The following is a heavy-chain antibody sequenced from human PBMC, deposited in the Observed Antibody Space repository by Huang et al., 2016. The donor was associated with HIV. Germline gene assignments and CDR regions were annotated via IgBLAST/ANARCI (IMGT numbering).Heavy chain of an antibody. CDR1: GFLFTTFT. CDR3: ARGGLVGYFNL. Sequence: EVQLEESGGALVKPGGSLRLSCAATGFLFTTFTMHWVRQGPGKGLEWVSSISGSGSSIYYADAVKGRFTISRDNTKKSLYLQMSSLSVDDTAFYFCARGGLVGYFNLWGHGTLVSVSS. D-gene: IGHD2-8*02. CDR2: ISGSGSSI. V-gene: IGHV3-21*01. J-gene: IGHJ4*03.